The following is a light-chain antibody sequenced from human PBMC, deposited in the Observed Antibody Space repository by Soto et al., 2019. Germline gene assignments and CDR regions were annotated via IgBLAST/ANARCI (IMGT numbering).Light chain of an antibody. CDR3: QQYYRTPLT. CDR1: QSVLYSSNNKNY. CDR2: WAS. J-gene: IGKJ4*01. V-gene: IGKV4-1*01. Sequence: DIVMTQSPDSLAVSLGERATINCKSSQSVLYSSNNKNYLAWYQQKPEQPPKLLIYWASTRESGVPDRVSGSGSGTDFTLTISSLQAEDVAVYYCQQYYRTPLTFGGGTKVEIK.